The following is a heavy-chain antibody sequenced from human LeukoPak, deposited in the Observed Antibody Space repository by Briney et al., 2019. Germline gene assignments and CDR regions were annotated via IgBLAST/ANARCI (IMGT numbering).Heavy chain of an antibody. V-gene: IGHV3-30*03. CDR2: ISYDGSNK. D-gene: IGHD3-22*01. J-gene: IGHJ1*01. CDR1: GFTFSSYS. CDR3: ASPTDDSSGYEEYFQH. Sequence: GGSLRLSCAASGFTFSSYSMNWVRQAPGKGLEWVAVISYDGSNKYYADSVKGRFTISRDNSKNTLYLQMNSLRAEDTAVYYCASPTDDSSGYEEYFQHWGQGTLVTVSS.